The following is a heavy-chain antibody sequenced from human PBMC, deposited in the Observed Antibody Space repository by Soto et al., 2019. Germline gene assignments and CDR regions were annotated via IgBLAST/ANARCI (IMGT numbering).Heavy chain of an antibody. CDR3: ASRDPGTSVDY. D-gene: IGHD1-7*01. J-gene: IGHJ4*02. V-gene: IGHV4-4*02. CDR1: GGSFTSDNW. CDR2: IYRTGST. Sequence: PSETLSLTCAVSGGSFTSDNWWTWVSQQPGEGLEWMGEIYRTGSTNYYPSLQSRVTISHDKSENQFSLKVTSLTAADTAVYYCASRDPGTSVDYWGQGTLVTVSS.